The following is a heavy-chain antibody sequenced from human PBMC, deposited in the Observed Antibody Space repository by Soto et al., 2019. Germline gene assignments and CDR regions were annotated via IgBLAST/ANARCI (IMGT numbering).Heavy chain of an antibody. CDR2: LWYDGSNT. V-gene: IGHV3-33*01. CDR1: GFTFSSYG. CDR3: ARGTYGDYDF. J-gene: IGHJ4*02. Sequence: GGSLRLSCAASGFTFSSYGMHWVRQAPGKGLEWVAVLWYDGSNTYYADSVKGRFTISRDNSKNILYLQMNSLRADDTAVYYCARGTYGDYDFWGQGTLVTVSS. D-gene: IGHD4-17*01.